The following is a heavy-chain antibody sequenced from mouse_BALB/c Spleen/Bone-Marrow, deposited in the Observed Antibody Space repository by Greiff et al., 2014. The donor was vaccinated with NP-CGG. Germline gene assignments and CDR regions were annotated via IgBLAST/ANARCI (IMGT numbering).Heavy chain of an antibody. CDR3: ARGTGTYFDV. D-gene: IGHD4-1*01. J-gene: IGHJ1*01. Sequence: EVQLQQSGPGLVKPSQSLSLTCSVTGFSTTSGYYWNWIRQFPGNKLEWMDYITYDGSNNYNPSLKNRLSITRDTSKNQFFLKLNSVTPEDTATYYCARGTGTYFDVWGAGTSVTVSS. V-gene: IGHV3-6*02. CDR1: GFSTTSGYY. CDR2: ITYDGSN.